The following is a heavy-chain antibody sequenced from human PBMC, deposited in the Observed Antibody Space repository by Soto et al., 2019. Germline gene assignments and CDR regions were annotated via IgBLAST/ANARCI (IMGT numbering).Heavy chain of an antibody. D-gene: IGHD2-21*01. CDR1: GGTFSSYA. V-gene: IGHV1-69*13. Sequence: GASVKVSCKASGGTFSSYAITWVRQAPGQGLEWMGGIIPIFGTANYAQKFQGRVTITADESTSTAYMELSSLRSEDTAVYYCARDIVVVPELNNWFDPWGQGTLVTVSS. CDR3: ARDIVVVPELNNWFDP. J-gene: IGHJ5*02. CDR2: IIPIFGTA.